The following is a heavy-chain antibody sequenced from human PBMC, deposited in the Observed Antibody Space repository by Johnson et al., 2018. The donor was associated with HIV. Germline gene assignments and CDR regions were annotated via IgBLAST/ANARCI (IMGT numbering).Heavy chain of an antibody. Sequence: VQLVESGGGLVQPGGSLRLSCAASVFTFSSYAMHWVRQAPGKGLEYVSAISSNGGSTYYANSVKGRFTISRDNSKNTLYLQMSSLRVEDTAIYHCAGDLMVGPTRTGSFDIWGQGTMVTVSS. CDR3: AGDLMVGPTRTGSFDI. V-gene: IGHV3-64*01. CDR2: ISSNGGST. J-gene: IGHJ3*02. D-gene: IGHD1-26*01. CDR1: VFTFSSYA.